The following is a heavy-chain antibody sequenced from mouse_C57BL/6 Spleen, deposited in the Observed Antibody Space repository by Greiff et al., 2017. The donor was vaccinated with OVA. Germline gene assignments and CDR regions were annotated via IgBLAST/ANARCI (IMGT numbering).Heavy chain of an antibody. CDR3: ARDGSLDAMDY. J-gene: IGHJ4*01. CDR1: GFTFSSYG. D-gene: IGHD1-2*01. V-gene: IGHV5-6*01. Sequence: EVQLQESGGDLVKPGGSLKLSCAASGFTFSSYGMSWVRQTPDKRLEWVATISSGGSYTYYPDSVKGRFTISRDNAKNTLYLQMSSLKSEDTAMYYCARDGSLDAMDYWGQGTSVTVSS. CDR2: ISSGGSYT.